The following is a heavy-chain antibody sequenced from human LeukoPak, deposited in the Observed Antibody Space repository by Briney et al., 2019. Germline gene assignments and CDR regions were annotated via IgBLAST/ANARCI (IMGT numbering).Heavy chain of an antibody. V-gene: IGHV3-30*18. CDR2: ISYDGSNK. CDR1: RFTFSNYV. Sequence: GRSLRLSCAASRFTFSNYVVHWVRQAPGKGLEWVTVISYDGSNKYYADSVKGRFTISRDNSKNTLYLQMNSLRAEDTAVYYCAKLGVVGSPDYWGQGTLVTVSS. J-gene: IGHJ4*02. CDR3: AKLGVVGSPDY. D-gene: IGHD1-26*01.